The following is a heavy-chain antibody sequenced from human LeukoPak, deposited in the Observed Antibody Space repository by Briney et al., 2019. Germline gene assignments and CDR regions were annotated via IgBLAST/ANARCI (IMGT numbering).Heavy chain of an antibody. V-gene: IGHV4-59*01. Sequence: PSETLSLTCTVSGGSISSYYWSWIRQPPGKGLEWIGYIYYSGSTNYNPSLKSRVTISVDTSKNQFSLKPSSVTAADTAVYYCARDLPPSGSYYHGAFDIWGQGTMVTVSS. CDR1: GGSISSYY. CDR3: ARDLPPSGSYYHGAFDI. J-gene: IGHJ3*02. CDR2: IYYSGST. D-gene: IGHD1-26*01.